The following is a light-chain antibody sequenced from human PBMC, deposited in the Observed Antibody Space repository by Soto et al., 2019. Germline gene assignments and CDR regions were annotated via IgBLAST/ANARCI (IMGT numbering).Light chain of an antibody. CDR3: QQYNNWPRT. J-gene: IGKJ5*01. Sequence: EIVMMQSPATLSVSPGESVPLSCRASQLFSSNLAWYQHKPGQAPRLLIYGVSTRDTGVPDRFSGSASGTEFTLTISSLQSEDFAVYYCQQYNNWPRTFGQGTRLEIK. CDR1: QLFSSN. CDR2: GVS. V-gene: IGKV3-15*01.